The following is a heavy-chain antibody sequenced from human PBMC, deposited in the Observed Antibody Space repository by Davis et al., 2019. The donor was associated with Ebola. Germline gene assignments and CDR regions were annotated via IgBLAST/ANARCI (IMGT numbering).Heavy chain of an antibody. Sequence: PGGSLRLSCTDSVITFSSYAMTWVRQAPGKGLEWVSAISGSGGSTYYADSVKGRFTISRDNSKKTLYLQMNSLRAEDTAVYYCARATYLGYCISTSCYGGLGFDYWGQGTLVTVSS. V-gene: IGHV3-23*01. CDR3: ARATYLGYCISTSCYGGLGFDY. CDR1: VITFSSYA. CDR2: ISGSGGST. J-gene: IGHJ4*02. D-gene: IGHD2-2*01.